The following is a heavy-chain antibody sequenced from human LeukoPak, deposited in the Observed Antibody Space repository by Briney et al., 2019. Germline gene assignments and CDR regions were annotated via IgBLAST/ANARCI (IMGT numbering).Heavy chain of an antibody. J-gene: IGHJ4*02. D-gene: IGHD5-12*01. CDR1: GASIVSPNW. V-gene: IGHV4-4*02. CDR3: ARGPKASGYYRGYLDD. Sequence: SETLSLTCAVSGASIVSPNWWSWVRQPPGKGLEWIGDIYHSGSADYNPSLKSRVSISIDKSKNQFSLNLQSVTAADTAVYYCARGPKASGYYRGYLDDWGQGTLVSV. CDR2: IYHSGSA.